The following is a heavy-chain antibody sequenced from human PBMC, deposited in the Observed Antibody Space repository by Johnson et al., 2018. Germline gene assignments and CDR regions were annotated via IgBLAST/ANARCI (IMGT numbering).Heavy chain of an antibody. Sequence: QVQLVQSGAEVKKPGSSVKVSCKASGGTFSSYAISWVRQAPGQGLEWTGGIIPIFGTANYAQKFQGRVTITADESTSTAYMELSSLRSADTAVYYCARDGVTTVTTPYYYYGMDVWGQGTTVTVSS. V-gene: IGHV1-69*12. J-gene: IGHJ6*02. D-gene: IGHD4-17*01. CDR2: IIPIFGTA. CDR1: GGTFSSYA. CDR3: ARDGVTTVTTPYYYYGMDV.